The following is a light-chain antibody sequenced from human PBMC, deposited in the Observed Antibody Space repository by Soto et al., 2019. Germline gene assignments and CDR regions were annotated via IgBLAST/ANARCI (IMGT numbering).Light chain of an antibody. CDR3: IESLQSPPT. J-gene: IGKJ1*01. Sequence: DIVMTQSPLSLPVTPGEPASISCRSSQSLLHSNGYNYLDCYLQNPGQSPQLLIYWGSNRASGVPDRFSGSGSGKDFTLKINRLEAEDVEMYFCIESLQSPPTFGQGTKVESK. CDR1: QSLLHSNGYNY. CDR2: WGS. V-gene: IGKV2-28*01.